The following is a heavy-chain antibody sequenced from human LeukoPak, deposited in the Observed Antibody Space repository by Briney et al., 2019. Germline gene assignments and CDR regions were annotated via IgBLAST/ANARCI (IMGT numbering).Heavy chain of an antibody. V-gene: IGHV6-1*01. Sequence: SQTLSLTCAISGDSVSSNSAAWNWIRQSPSRGLEWLGRTYYRSKWYNDYAVSVKSRITVNPDTSKNQFSLQLNSVTPEDTAVYYCAREERLRYFDWLLSKFDPWAREPWSPSPQ. J-gene: IGHJ5*02. D-gene: IGHD3-9*01. CDR1: GDSVSSNSAA. CDR3: AREERLRYFDWLLSKFDP. CDR2: TYYRSKWYN.